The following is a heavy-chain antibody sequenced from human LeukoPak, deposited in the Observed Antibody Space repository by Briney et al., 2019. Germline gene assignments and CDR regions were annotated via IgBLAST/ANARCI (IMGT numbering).Heavy chain of an antibody. CDR3: AKEVSRERITIFGVVIPTFDP. CDR1: GFTFNSYA. CDR2: ISGAGGGT. V-gene: IGHV3-23*01. Sequence: GGSLRLSCAASGFTFNSYAMNWVRQAPGKGLEWVSSISGAGGGTYFADSVKGRFTISRDNSRNTAYLQMNSLRAEDTAVYYCAKEVSRERITIFGVVIPTFDPWGQGTLVTVSS. J-gene: IGHJ5*02. D-gene: IGHD3-3*01.